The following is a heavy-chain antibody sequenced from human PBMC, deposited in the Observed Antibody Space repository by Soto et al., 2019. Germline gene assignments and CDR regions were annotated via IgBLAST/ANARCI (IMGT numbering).Heavy chain of an antibody. CDR1: GGTFSSYT. CDR2: IIPILGIA. D-gene: IGHD3-10*01. J-gene: IGHJ4*02. V-gene: IGHV1-69*08. Sequence: QVQLVQSGAEVKKPGSSVKVSCKASGGTFSSYTISWVRQAPGQGLKWMGRIIPILGIANYAQKFQGRVTITADKSTSTAYMELSSLRSEDTGVYYCGRDRGDGGDYWGQGTLVTVSS. CDR3: GRDRGDGGDY.